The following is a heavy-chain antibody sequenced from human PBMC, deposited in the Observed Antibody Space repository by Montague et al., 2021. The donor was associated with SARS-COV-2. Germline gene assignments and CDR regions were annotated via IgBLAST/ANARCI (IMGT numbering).Heavy chain of an antibody. CDR1: GGSISSSSYY. CDR3: ANAVRCSSGSCYSPFDS. J-gene: IGHJ4*02. D-gene: IGHD2-15*01. V-gene: IGHV4-39*01. CDR2: IYYTGTT. Sequence: SETLSLTCTVSGGSISSSSYYWGWIRQPPGKGLEWIGNIYYTGTTYYNPSLKSRVTMSVDTSKNQFSLKLTYVTDADTAVYYCANAVRCSSGSCYSPFDSWGQGSLVTVSS.